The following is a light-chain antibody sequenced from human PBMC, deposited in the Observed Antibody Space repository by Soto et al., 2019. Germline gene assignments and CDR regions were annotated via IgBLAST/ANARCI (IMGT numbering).Light chain of an antibody. Sequence: QSLLTQPASVSGSPGQSITISCTGTNSDVGGYNYVSWYQQHPGKAPKLLIYDVSSRPSGLSNRFSGSKSGNTASLIISGLQAEDEADYYCASYTNSITYGCGSGTKVTV. J-gene: IGLJ1*01. CDR1: NSDVGGYNY. V-gene: IGLV2-14*03. CDR3: ASYTNSITYG. CDR2: DVS.